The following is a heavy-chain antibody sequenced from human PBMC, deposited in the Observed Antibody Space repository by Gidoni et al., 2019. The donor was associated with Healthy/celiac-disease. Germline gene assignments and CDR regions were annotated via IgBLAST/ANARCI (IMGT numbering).Heavy chain of an antibody. CDR1: GFTFSSYS. V-gene: IGHV3-21*01. J-gene: IGHJ4*02. Sequence: EVQLVESGGGLVKPGGSLRLSCAASGFTFSSYSMNWVRQAPGKGLGWVSSISSRSSYIYYADSVKGRFPISRDNAKNSLYLQMNSLRAEDTAVYYCARESPYYYDDWGQGTLVTVSS. CDR2: ISSRSSYI. CDR3: ARESPYYYDD.